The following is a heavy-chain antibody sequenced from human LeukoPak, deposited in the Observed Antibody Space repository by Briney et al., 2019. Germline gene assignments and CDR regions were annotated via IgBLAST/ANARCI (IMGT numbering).Heavy chain of an antibody. CDR3: AKRSAESSGYFDY. CDR2: ITSSSSYI. CDR1: GFTFSSYT. D-gene: IGHD6-19*01. Sequence: GGSLRLSCAASGFTFSSYTMNWVRQAPGKGLEWVSSITSSSSYIYYADSVKGRFTISRDNSKNTLYLQMNSLRAEDTGVYYCAKRSAESSGYFDYWGQGTLVTVSS. J-gene: IGHJ4*02. V-gene: IGHV3-21*04.